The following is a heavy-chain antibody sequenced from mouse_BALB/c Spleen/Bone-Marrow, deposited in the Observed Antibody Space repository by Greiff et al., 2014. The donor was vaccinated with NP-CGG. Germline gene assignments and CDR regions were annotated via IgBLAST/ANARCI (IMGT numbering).Heavy chain of an antibody. V-gene: IGHV5-9-1*01. D-gene: IGHD4-1*01. Sequence: DVMLVESGGGLVKPGGSLKLSCAASGFTFSSYAMSWVRQTPEKRLEWVATINSGGSYTYYPDSVKGRFTISRDNAKSTLYLQMSSLRSEDTAMYYCARGDWDEAMDYWGQGTSVTVST. CDR1: GFTFSSYA. J-gene: IGHJ4*01. CDR3: ARGDWDEAMDY. CDR2: INSGGSYT.